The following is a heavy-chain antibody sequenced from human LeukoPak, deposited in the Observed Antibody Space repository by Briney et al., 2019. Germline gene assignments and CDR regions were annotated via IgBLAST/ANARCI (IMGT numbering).Heavy chain of an antibody. Sequence: PSETLSLTCTVSGYSISSGYYWGWIRQPPGKGLEWIGSIYHSGSTYYNPSLKSRVTISVDTSKNQFSLKLSSVTAADTAVYYCARHVDTAMVPPDYWGQGTPVTVSS. D-gene: IGHD5-18*01. V-gene: IGHV4-38-2*02. CDR3: ARHVDTAMVPPDY. CDR2: IYHSGST. J-gene: IGHJ4*02. CDR1: GYSISSGYY.